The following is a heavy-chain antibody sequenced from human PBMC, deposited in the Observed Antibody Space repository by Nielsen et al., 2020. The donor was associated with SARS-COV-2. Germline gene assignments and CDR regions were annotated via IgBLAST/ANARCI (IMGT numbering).Heavy chain of an antibody. Sequence: SETLSLTCTVSGGSISSYYWSWIRQPPGKGLEWIGYIYYSGSTNYNPSLKSRVTISVDTSKNQFSLKLNSVTAADTAVYYCARQYSNGWYDDWGQGILVTVFS. CDR1: GGSISSYY. D-gene: IGHD6-19*01. J-gene: IGHJ4*02. CDR3: ARQYSNGWYDD. V-gene: IGHV4-59*08. CDR2: IYYSGST.